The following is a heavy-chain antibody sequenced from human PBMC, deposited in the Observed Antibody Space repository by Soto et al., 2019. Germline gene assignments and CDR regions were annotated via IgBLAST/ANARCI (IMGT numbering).Heavy chain of an antibody. D-gene: IGHD1-26*01. CDR2: IYYSGST. Sequence: PSETLSLTCTVSGGSISSSSYYWGWIRQPPGKGLEWIGSIYYSGSTYYNPSLKSRVTISLDTSKNQFSLKLSSVTAADTAVYYCARPLSSTWGYYYYMDIWGKGTTVTVSS. CDR3: ARPLSSTWGYYYYMDI. J-gene: IGHJ6*03. V-gene: IGHV4-39*01. CDR1: GGSISSSSYY.